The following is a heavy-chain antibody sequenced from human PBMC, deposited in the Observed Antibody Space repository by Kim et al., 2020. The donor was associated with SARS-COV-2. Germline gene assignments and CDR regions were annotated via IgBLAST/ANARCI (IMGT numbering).Heavy chain of an antibody. V-gene: IGHV3-21*01. CDR1: GFTFSSYS. Sequence: GGSLRLSCAASGFTFSSYSMNWVRQAPGKGLEWVSSISSSSSYIYYADSVKGRFTISRDNAKNSLYLQMNRLRAEDTAVYYCARDNFLDSSSVGDFRACMDGWGQGTKVTVSS. CDR2: ISSSSSYI. CDR3: ARDNFLDSSSVGDFRACMDG. D-gene: IGHD6-13*01. J-gene: IGHJ6*02.